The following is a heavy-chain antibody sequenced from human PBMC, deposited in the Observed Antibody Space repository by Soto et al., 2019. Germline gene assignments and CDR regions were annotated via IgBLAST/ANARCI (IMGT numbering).Heavy chain of an antibody. J-gene: IGHJ4*02. D-gene: IGHD3-22*01. CDR3: ASHYDSSGYYNY. Sequence: SETLSLTCTVSGGSISSGDYYWSWIRQPPGKGLEWIGYIYYSGSTYYNPSLKSRVTISVDTSKNQFSLKLSSVTAADTAVYYCASHYDSSGYYNYWGQGTLVTV. CDR2: IYYSGST. V-gene: IGHV4-30-4*01. CDR1: GGSISSGDYY.